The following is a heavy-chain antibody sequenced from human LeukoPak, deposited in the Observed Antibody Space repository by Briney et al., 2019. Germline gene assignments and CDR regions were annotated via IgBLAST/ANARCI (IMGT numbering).Heavy chain of an antibody. V-gene: IGHV3-15*01. Sequence: TPGGSLRLSCAVSEFPFTRAWMTWVRHAPGKGLEWVGRIKSKTDGGTTDYAAPVKGRFSISRDDSKNTLYLQMNSLETEDTAMYYCTTCGYDRCGAFDIWGQGTVVTVSS. J-gene: IGHJ3*02. CDR1: EFPFTRAW. D-gene: IGHD5-12*01. CDR2: IKSKTDGGTT. CDR3: TTCGYDRCGAFDI.